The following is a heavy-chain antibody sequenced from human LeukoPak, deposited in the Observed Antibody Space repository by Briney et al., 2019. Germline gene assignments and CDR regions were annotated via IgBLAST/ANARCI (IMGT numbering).Heavy chain of an antibody. CDR2: ISGSGGIT. CDR3: AKDERVRYYYDNSGYYHDY. V-gene: IGHV3-23*01. D-gene: IGHD3-22*01. CDR1: GFSFSSYG. Sequence: PGGSLRLSCAASGFSFSSYGMSWVRQAPGKGLEWVSSISGSGGITYYADSVKGRFTISRDNSKNTLYLQMNSLRAEDTAVYYCAKDERVRYYYDNSGYYHDYWGQGTLVTVSS. J-gene: IGHJ4*02.